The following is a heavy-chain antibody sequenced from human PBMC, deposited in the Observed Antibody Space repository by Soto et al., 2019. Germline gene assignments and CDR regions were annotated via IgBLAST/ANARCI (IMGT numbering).Heavy chain of an antibody. CDR3: ARRGVVVPAASYYYYYGMDV. Sequence: PSETLSLTCSVYGGSFSVYYWSWIRQPPGKGLEWIGEINHSGSTNYNPSLKSRVTISVDTSKNQFSLKLSSVTAADTAVYYCARRGVVVPAASYYYYYGMDVWGQGTTVTVSS. V-gene: IGHV4-34*01. J-gene: IGHJ6*02. D-gene: IGHD2-2*01. CDR1: GGSFSVYY. CDR2: INHSGST.